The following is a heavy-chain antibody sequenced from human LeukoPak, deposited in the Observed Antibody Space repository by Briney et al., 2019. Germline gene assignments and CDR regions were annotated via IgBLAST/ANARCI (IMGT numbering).Heavy chain of an antibody. J-gene: IGHJ3*02. CDR1: GGSISSYY. CDR3: ARKLSSSWYEDAFDI. CDR2: TYYSGST. D-gene: IGHD6-13*01. Sequence: SETLSLTCTVSGGSISSYYWSWIRQPPGKGLEWIGYTYYSGSTNYNPSLKSRVTISVDTSKNQFSLKLSSVTAADTAVYYCARKLSSSWYEDAFDIWGQGTMVTVSS. V-gene: IGHV4-59*01.